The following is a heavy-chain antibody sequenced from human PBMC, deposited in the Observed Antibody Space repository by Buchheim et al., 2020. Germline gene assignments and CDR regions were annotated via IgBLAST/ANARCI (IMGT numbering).Heavy chain of an antibody. CDR1: GGSISSDGYS. CDR2: VYHSGNT. J-gene: IGHJ4*02. V-gene: IGHV4-30-2*01. Sequence: QLQLQESGSRLVKPSQTLSLTCVVSGGSISSDGYSWNWIRQPPGKALEWIGYVYHSGNTNYNPSLKSRVTISLDSSTNQFSLRLTSVTAADTAVYYCARNIVGSSTFDYWGQGT. CDR3: ARNIVGSSTFDY. D-gene: IGHD1-26*01.